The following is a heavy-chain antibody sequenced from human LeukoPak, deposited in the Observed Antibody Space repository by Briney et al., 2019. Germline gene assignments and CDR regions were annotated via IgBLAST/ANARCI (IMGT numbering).Heavy chain of an antibody. V-gene: IGHV3-23*01. CDR2: ISGSGGST. D-gene: IGHD5-18*01. Sequence: GGSLRLSCAASGFTFSSYAMSWVRQAPGKGLEWVSAISGSGGSTYYADSVKGRFTISRDNSKNTLYLQMSSLRAEDTAVYYCVKDYGMVNPLYYFDYWGQGTLVTVSS. CDR3: VKDYGMVNPLYYFDY. CDR1: GFTFSSYA. J-gene: IGHJ4*02.